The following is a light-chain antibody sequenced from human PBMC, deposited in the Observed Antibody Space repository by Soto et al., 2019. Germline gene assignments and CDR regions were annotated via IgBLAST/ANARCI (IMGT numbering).Light chain of an antibody. V-gene: IGKV1-5*03. Sequence: QMTQSPSTLSASEGDRVTISCRASQSVSIWLAWYQQKPGRAPKPLIYKSSILESGVPSRFSGSGSGTEFTLTISSLQPDDFATYYCQQFNTSPWTFGQGTKVDIK. CDR1: QSVSIW. CDR2: KSS. J-gene: IGKJ1*01. CDR3: QQFNTSPWT.